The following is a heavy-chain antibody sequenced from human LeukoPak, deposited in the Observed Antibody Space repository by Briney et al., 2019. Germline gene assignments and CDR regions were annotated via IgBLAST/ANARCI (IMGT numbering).Heavy chain of an antibody. CDR1: GGSFRRDY. CDR2: INHSGST. Sequence: SETLSLTCAVSGGSFRRDYWSWIRQPPGKGLEWIGEINHSGSTNYNPSLKSRVTISVDTSKNQFSLKLSSVTAADTAVYYCARGLVLGYWGQGTLVTVSS. J-gene: IGHJ4*02. V-gene: IGHV4-34*01. CDR3: ARGLVLGY.